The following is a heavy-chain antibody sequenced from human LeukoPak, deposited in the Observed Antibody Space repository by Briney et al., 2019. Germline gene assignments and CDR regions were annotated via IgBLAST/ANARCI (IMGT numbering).Heavy chain of an antibody. CDR2: ISGSGGST. D-gene: IGHD3-16*01. CDR3: ASLYRDY. J-gene: IGHJ4*02. Sequence: GGSLRLSCAASGFTFSNAWMNWVRQAPGKGLEWVSAISGSGGSTYYADSVKGRFTISRDNSKNTLYLQMNSLRAEDTAVYSCASLYRDYWGQGTLVTVSS. CDR1: GFTFSNAW. V-gene: IGHV3-23*01.